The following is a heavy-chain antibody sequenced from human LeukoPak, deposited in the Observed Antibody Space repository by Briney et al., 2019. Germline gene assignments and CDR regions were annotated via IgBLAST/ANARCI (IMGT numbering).Heavy chain of an antibody. Sequence: GGSLRLSCAASGFTFSSCSMSWVRQAPGKGLEWVSAISGSGGSTYYADSVKGRFTISRDNSKNTLYLQMNSLRAEDTAIYYCAKRGYSSGYSYYFDYWGQGTLVTVSS. CDR3: AKRGYSSGYSYYFDY. D-gene: IGHD5-18*01. V-gene: IGHV3-23*01. CDR2: ISGSGGST. CDR1: GFTFSSCS. J-gene: IGHJ4*02.